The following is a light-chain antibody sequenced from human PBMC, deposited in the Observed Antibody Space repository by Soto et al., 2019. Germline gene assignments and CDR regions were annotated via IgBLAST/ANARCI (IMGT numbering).Light chain of an antibody. CDR3: QQYGSSSRT. CDR2: GAS. CDR1: QSVSSY. J-gene: IGKJ1*01. Sequence: DIVLTQSPGTLSLSPGERATLSCRASQSVSSYLAWYQQKPGQAPRLLIYGASSRATGIPDRFSGGGSGTDFTLTISRLVPEDFAVYYCQQYGSSSRTFGQGTKVEVK. V-gene: IGKV3-20*01.